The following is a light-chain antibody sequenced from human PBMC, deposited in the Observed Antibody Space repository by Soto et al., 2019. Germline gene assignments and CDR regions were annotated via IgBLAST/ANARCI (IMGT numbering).Light chain of an antibody. J-gene: IGKJ5*01. CDR3: QQLLSFPPT. V-gene: IGKV1-9*01. Sequence: DIQLTQSPSFLSASVGDRVTITCRASQGISNYLAWYQQKPGKAPNLLIYVASTFQSGVPSRFSGSGSGTEFTLTLSSLQPEDLATSYCQQLLSFPPTFGQGTRLQIK. CDR2: VAS. CDR1: QGISNY.